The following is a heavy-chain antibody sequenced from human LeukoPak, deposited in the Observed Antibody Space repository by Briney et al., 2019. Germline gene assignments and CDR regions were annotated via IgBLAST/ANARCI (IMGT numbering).Heavy chain of an antibody. V-gene: IGHV4-59*01. CDR3: AGAGSSALDYYYYMDV. J-gene: IGHJ6*03. Sequence: SETLSLTCTVSGGSISSYYWSWIRQPPGKGLEWIGYIYYSGSTNYNPSLKSRVTISVDTSKNQFSLKLSSVTAADTAVYYCAGAGSSALDYYYYMDVWGKGTTVTVS. CDR2: IYYSGST. CDR1: GGSISSYY. D-gene: IGHD6-6*01.